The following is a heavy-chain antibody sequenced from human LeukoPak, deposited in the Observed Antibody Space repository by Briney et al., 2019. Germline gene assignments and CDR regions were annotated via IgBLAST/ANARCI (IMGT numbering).Heavy chain of an antibody. CDR3: ADSNYWYPVDY. J-gene: IGHJ4*02. CDR1: GYIFTGYY. CDR2: INPDSGVS. Sequence: ASVKVSCEASGYIFTGYYIHWVRQAPGQGLEWMGWINPDSGVSTYSQKFQGRVTTTRDTPISTAYLELRSLRSDDTAVYYCADSNYWYPVDYWGQGTLVTVSS. V-gene: IGHV1-2*02. D-gene: IGHD4-11*01.